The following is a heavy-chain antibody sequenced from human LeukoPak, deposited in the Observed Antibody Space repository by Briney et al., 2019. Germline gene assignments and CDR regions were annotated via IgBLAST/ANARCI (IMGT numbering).Heavy chain of an antibody. CDR1: GYTFTGYY. CDR3: ARGLQTYYDFWSHPFYYYYYMDV. J-gene: IGHJ6*03. V-gene: IGHV1-2*02. D-gene: IGHD3-3*01. CDR2: INPNSGGT. Sequence: ASVKVSCKASGYTFTGYYMHWVRQAPGQGLEWMGWINPNSGGTNYAQKFQGRVTMTRDTSISTAYMGLSRLRSDDTAVYYCARGLQTYYDFWSHPFYYYYYMDVWGKGTTVTVSS.